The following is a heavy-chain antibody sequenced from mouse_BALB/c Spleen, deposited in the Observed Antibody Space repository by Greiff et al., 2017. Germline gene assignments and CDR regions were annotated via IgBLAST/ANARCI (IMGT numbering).Heavy chain of an antibody. Sequence: QVQLQQSGAELVRPGVSVKISCKGSGYTFTDYAMHWVKQSHAKSLEWIGVISTYYGDASYNQKFKGKATMTVDKSSSTAYMELARLTSEDSAIYYCARSYYGSSGDWYFDVWGAGTTVTVSS. V-gene: IGHV1S137*01. CDR1: GYTFTDYA. J-gene: IGHJ1*01. CDR2: ISTYYGDA. D-gene: IGHD1-1*01. CDR3: ARSYYGSSGDWYFDV.